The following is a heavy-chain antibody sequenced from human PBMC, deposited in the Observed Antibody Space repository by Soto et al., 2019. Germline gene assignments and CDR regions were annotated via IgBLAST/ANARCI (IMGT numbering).Heavy chain of an antibody. CDR2: ISSSGDDT. V-gene: IGHV3-23*01. CDR1: GFTFSDYY. D-gene: IGHD1-1*01. Sequence: AGGSLRLSCAGSGFTFSDYYMSWIRQAPGEGLEWVSAISSSGDDTHYADSVKGRFTISRDNSRNTLSLQMNSLRAEDTAVYYCAKSLSTGTGDAFDIWGQGTMVTVSS. J-gene: IGHJ3*02. CDR3: AKSLSTGTGDAFDI.